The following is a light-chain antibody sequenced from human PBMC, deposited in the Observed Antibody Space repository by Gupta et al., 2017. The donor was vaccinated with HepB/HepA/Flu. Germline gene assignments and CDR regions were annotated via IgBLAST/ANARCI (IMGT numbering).Light chain of an antibody. CDR2: AVS. Sequence: HSALTQPAPVSGSPRHSIPITCTATSPHAARFDLVSRYQHHPRTAPRPMLYAVSQRPSRLSKRFAGSKADTAAFTTIWVLQVEDEAYYYCCAYAISGFWVFGGGTKLTVL. CDR1: SPHAARFDL. J-gene: IGLJ3*02. CDR3: CAYAISGFWV. V-gene: IGLV2-23*02.